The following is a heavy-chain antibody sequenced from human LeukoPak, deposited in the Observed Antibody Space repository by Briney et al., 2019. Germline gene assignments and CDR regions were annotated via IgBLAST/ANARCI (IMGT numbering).Heavy chain of an antibody. V-gene: IGHV3-23*01. J-gene: IGHJ5*02. D-gene: IGHD2-2*01. CDR3: AKGGYCSSTSCYGDWFDP. CDR1: GFTFSNYA. Sequence: GGSLRLSCAASGFTFSNYAMSWVRQAPGKGLEWVSAISGSGGSTYYADSVKGRFTISRDNSKNTLYLQMNSLRAEDTAVYYCAKGGYCSSTSCYGDWFDPWGQGTLVTVSS. CDR2: ISGSGGST.